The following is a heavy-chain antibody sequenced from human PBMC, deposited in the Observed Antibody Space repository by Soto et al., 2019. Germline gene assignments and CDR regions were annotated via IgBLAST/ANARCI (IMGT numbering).Heavy chain of an antibody. CDR3: AMRRRMDIVVVPAANPYYYGMDV. CDR2: IYSGGST. D-gene: IGHD2-2*03. V-gene: IGHV3-53*04. J-gene: IGHJ6*02. CDR1: GFTVSSNY. Sequence: GGSLRLSCAASGFTVSSNYMSWVRQAPGKGLEWVSVIYSGGSTYYADSVKGRFTISRHNSKNTLYLQMNSLRAEDTAVYYCAMRRRMDIVVVPAANPYYYGMDVWGQGTTVTVSS.